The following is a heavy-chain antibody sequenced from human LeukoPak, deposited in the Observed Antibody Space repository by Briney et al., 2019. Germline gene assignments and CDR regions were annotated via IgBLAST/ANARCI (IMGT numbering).Heavy chain of an antibody. CDR1: GFIFSDYA. D-gene: IGHD6-19*01. V-gene: IGHV3-64D*09. Sequence: GGSLRLSCSASGFIFSDYALHWVRQAPGRGLEYVSAISSNGGSTYYADSLKGRFTISRDNSKNTLYLQMSSLRAEDTAVYYCVKLNNIGWWALAHWGQGTLVTVSS. CDR2: ISSNGGST. J-gene: IGHJ4*02. CDR3: VKLNNIGWWALAH.